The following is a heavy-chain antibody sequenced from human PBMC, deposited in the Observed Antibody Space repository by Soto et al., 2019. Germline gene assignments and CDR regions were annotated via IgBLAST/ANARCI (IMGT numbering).Heavy chain of an antibody. CDR2: IKQDGSEK. Sequence: GGSLRLSCAASGFTFSSYWMSWVRQAPGKGLEWVANIKQDGSEKYYVDSVKGRFTISRDNAKNSLYLQMNSLRAEDTAVYYCARYIVVVPAAMRGPNYYYYMDVWGKGTTVTVSS. CDR3: ARYIVVVPAAMRGPNYYYYMDV. J-gene: IGHJ6*03. CDR1: GFTFSSYW. D-gene: IGHD2-2*01. V-gene: IGHV3-7*01.